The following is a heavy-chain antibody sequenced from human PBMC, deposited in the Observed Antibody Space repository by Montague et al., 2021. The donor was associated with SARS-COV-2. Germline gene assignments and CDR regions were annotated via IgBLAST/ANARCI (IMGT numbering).Heavy chain of an antibody. Sequence: SLRLSCAAAGFTLNEFWMHWIRQAPGKGLAWVSRIDPTGAKINYADSVRGRFIISRDKAKNTLYLQMDSLGADDTAVYYCGRHSFGRRDLWGQGALITV. CDR3: GRHSFGRRDL. V-gene: IGHV3-74*01. J-gene: IGHJ5*02. CDR2: IDPTGAKI. CDR1: GFTLNEFW. D-gene: IGHD3-10*01.